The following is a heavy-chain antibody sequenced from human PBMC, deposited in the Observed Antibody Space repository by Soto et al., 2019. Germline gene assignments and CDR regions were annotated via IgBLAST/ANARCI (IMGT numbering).Heavy chain of an antibody. CDR3: ARQLKKNWFGP. CDR1: GGSISSYY. V-gene: IGHV4-39*01. J-gene: IGHJ5*02. Sequence: PSETLSLTCTVSGGSISSYYWGWIRQPPGKGLEWIGSIYYSGSTYYNPSLKSRVTISVDTSKNQFSLKLSSVTAADTAVYYCARQLKKNWFGPWGQGTLVTVSS. D-gene: IGHD2-8*01. CDR2: IYYSGST.